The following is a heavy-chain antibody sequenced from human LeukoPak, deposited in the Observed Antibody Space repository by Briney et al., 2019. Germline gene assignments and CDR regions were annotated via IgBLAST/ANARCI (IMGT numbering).Heavy chain of an antibody. CDR2: INPNSGGT. CDR1: GYTFTGYY. Sequence: ASVKVSCKASGYTFTGYYMHWVRQAPGQGLEWMGLINPNSGGTNYAQKFQGRVTMTRDTSISTAYMELSRLRSDDTAVYYCARSVVPAWRSWFDPWGQGTLVTVSS. D-gene: IGHD2-2*01. J-gene: IGHJ5*02. V-gene: IGHV1-2*02. CDR3: ARSVVPAWRSWFDP.